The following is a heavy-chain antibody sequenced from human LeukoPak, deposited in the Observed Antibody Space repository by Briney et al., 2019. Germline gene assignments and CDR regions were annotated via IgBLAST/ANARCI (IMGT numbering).Heavy chain of an antibody. CDR1: GFTFSSYE. D-gene: IGHD2-2*01. CDR3: ARGSRDAFDI. Sequence: GGSLRLSCAASGFTFSSYEMNWARQAPGKGLEWVSYISSSGSTIYYADSVKGRFTISRDNAKNSVHLQMNSLRAEDTAVYYCARGSRDAFDIWGQGTMATVPS. CDR2: ISSSGSTI. V-gene: IGHV3-48*03. J-gene: IGHJ3*02.